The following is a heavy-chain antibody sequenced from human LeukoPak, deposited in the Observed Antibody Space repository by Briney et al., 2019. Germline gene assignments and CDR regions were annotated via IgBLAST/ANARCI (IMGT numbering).Heavy chain of an antibody. V-gene: IGHV3-48*01. CDR2: ISSSSSAI. Sequence: GGSLRLSCVASGFTFRSYSMNWVRQAPGKGLEWLSYISSSSSAIHSADSVKGRFTISRDNAKDSLYLQMRSLGAEDTAVYYCVRDRDSTDPYFYMDVWGKGTTVTVSS. CDR1: GFTFRSYS. D-gene: IGHD2-15*01. J-gene: IGHJ6*03. CDR3: VRDRDSTDPYFYMDV.